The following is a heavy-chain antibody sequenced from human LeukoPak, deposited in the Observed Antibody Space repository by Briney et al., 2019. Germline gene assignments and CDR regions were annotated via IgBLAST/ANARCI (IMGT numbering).Heavy chain of an antibody. CDR3: ARRSSRRYYDILTGPNWFDP. J-gene: IGHJ5*02. CDR1: GGSFSVYY. CDR2: INHSGRT. D-gene: IGHD3-9*01. Sequence: SETLSLTCAVYGGSFSVYYWSWIRQPPGKGLEWIGEINHSGRTNYNPSLKSRVTISVDTSKNQFSLKLSSVTAADTAVYYCARRSSRRYYDILTGPNWFDPWGQGTLVTVSS. V-gene: IGHV4-34*01.